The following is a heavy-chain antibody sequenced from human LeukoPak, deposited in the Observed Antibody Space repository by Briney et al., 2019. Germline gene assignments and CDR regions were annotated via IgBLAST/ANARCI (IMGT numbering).Heavy chain of an antibody. V-gene: IGHV4-39*07. CDR1: GGSISSSSYH. CDR2: IFHTGST. Sequence: SSETLSLTCTVSGGSISSSSYHWGWIRQPPGKGLEWIGSIFHTGSTYHNPSLKSRVTISVDTSKNQFSLKLNSVTAADTAVYYCARDHSSSSEDYWGQGTLVTVSS. J-gene: IGHJ4*02. D-gene: IGHD6-13*01. CDR3: ARDHSSSSEDY.